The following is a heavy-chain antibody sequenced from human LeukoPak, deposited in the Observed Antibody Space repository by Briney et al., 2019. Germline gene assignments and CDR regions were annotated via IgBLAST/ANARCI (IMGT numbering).Heavy chain of an antibody. CDR2: IRQEGVEQ. CDR1: GFTFTDCW. V-gene: IGHV3-7*01. D-gene: IGHD6-13*01. Sequence: GGSLRPSCALSGFTFTDCWTNWVRQAAGEGLGWAASIRQEGVEQYYVDSVKGRFTISRDNTKSSLYLHTNSLRADETAVYYCARDGTAAGLYFDLWGQGTLVTVSS. CDR3: ARDGTAAGLYFDL. J-gene: IGHJ4*01.